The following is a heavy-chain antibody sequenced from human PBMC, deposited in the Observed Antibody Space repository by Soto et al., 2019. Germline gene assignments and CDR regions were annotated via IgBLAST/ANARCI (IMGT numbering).Heavy chain of an antibody. Sequence: QVQLVESGGGLVKPGGSLRLSCAASGFTFSDYYLNWIRQAPGKGLEWLSYISSSGTIIYYADSVQGRFTISRDNAKNSLYLQMNSLRVEDTAVYYCATDERAARTRPKTILRFVDVWGKGTTVTVSS. D-gene: IGHD6-6*01. CDR1: GFTFSDYY. J-gene: IGHJ6*04. CDR2: ISSSGTII. CDR3: ATDERAARTRPKTILRFVDV. V-gene: IGHV3-11*01.